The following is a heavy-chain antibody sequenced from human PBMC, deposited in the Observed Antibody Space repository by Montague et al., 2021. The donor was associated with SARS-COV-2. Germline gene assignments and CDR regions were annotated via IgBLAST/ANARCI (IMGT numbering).Heavy chain of an antibody. CDR1: GGSISSGSYY. D-gene: IGHD6-13*01. CDR3: ARAGQQLARYYYYGMDV. J-gene: IGHJ6*02. CDR2: IYYSGST. Sequence: SETLSLTCTVSGGSISSGSYYWSWIRQPAGKGLEWIGRIYYSGSTNYNPSLKSRVTISVDTSKNQFSLKLSSVTAADTAVYYCARAGQQLARYYYYGMDVWGQGTTVTVSS. V-gene: IGHV4-61*10.